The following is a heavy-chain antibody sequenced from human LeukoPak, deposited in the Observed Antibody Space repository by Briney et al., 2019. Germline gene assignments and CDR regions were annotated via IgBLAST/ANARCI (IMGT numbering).Heavy chain of an antibody. Sequence: KPSETLSLTCAVSGDSISSAFYYWSWIRHHPEKGLEWIGYIYFSGSTYYTSSLRSRLTISLDTSKNHFSLKLSSVTAADTAVYYCARGSNNHYWGQGTLVTVSS. V-gene: IGHV4-31*11. CDR2: IYFSGST. CDR3: ARGSNNHY. CDR1: GDSISSAFYY. D-gene: IGHD1-14*01. J-gene: IGHJ4*02.